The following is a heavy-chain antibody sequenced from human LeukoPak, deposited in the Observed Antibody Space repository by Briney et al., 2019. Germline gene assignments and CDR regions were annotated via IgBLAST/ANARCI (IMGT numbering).Heavy chain of an antibody. CDR2: ISTSSSTM. J-gene: IGHJ6*03. CDR1: GFIFSSYE. D-gene: IGHD6-13*01. V-gene: IGHV3-48*03. CDR3: ARDRERQQLPQFFYYYYMDV. Sequence: GGSLRLSCAASGFIFSSYEMNWVRQAPGKGLEWVSYISTSSSTMYYADSVKGRFTISRDNARNSLYLQMNSLRAEDTAVYYCARDRERQQLPQFFYYYYMDVWGKGTTVTVSS.